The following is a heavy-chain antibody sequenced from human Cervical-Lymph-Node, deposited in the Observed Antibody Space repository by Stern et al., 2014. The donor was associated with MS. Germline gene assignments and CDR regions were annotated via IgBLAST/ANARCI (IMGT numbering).Heavy chain of an antibody. CDR3: ARGVLGFGEFPYGMDV. Sequence: VQLVESGPGKVKPSETLSLTCSVSGGSISSYYCSWVRQPAGKGLEWIGRINTFGSTNFNPSLRSRLTMSGDTSKTQFSLKLKSVTAADTAVYYCARGVLGFGEFPYGMDVWGQGTTVTVSS. CDR2: INTFGST. J-gene: IGHJ6*02. CDR1: GGSISSYY. D-gene: IGHD3-10*01. V-gene: IGHV4-4*07.